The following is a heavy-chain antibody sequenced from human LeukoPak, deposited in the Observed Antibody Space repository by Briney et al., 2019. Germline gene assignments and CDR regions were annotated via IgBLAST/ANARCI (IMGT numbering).Heavy chain of an antibody. D-gene: IGHD6-6*01. CDR1: GFTFSSYG. V-gene: IGHV3-30*02. CDR2: IRYDGSNK. J-gene: IGHJ3*02. CDR3: AKVAGAGSSSPEDI. Sequence: GGSLRLSCAASGFTFSSYGMHWVRQAPGKGLEWVAFIRYDGSNKYYADSVKGRFTISRDNSKNTLYLQMNSLSAEDTAVYYCAKVAGAGSSSPEDIWGQGTMVTVSS.